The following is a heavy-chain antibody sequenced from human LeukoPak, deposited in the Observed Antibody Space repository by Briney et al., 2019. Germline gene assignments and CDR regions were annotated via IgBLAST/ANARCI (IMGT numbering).Heavy chain of an antibody. V-gene: IGHV4-39*01. CDR1: GFTFSSYSMN. J-gene: IGHJ4*02. Sequence: GSLRLSCAASGFTFSSYSMNWVRQAPGKGLEWIGSIYYHENTYYNLSLKSRVTISVDTSKNQFSLKLNSVTAADTAVYFCARRAYSAAYWKHFDYWGQGTLVTVSS. CDR3: ARRAYSAAYWKHFDY. D-gene: IGHD1-1*01. CDR2: IYYHENT.